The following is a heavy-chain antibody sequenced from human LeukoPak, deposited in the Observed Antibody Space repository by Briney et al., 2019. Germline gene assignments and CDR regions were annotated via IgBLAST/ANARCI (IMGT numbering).Heavy chain of an antibody. CDR1: GGSFSGYY. V-gene: IGHV4-34*01. Sequence: SETLSLTCAVYGGSFSGYYWSWTRQPPGKGLEWIGEINHSGSTNYNPSLKSRVTISVDTSKNQFSLKLSSVTAADTAVYYCARDRQNRGFDPWGQGTLVTVSS. D-gene: IGHD1-14*01. J-gene: IGHJ5*02. CDR3: ARDRQNRGFDP. CDR2: INHSGST.